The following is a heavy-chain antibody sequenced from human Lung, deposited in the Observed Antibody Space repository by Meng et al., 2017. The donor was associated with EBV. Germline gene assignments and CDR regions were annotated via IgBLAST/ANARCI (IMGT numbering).Heavy chain of an antibody. Sequence: QLQLQESGSGVVRPSQTLSLTCTVSGGSVDSGAYYWSWIRPRPGKGLEWIGYIYYSGSTFYTPSLKSRATLSVDTSKNQFSLKLNSVTAADTAVYYCARLRLVWMFDYWGQGALVTVSS. V-gene: IGHV4-31*03. CDR1: GGSVDSGAYY. CDR3: ARLRLVWMFDY. D-gene: IGHD6-19*01. J-gene: IGHJ4*02. CDR2: IYYSGST.